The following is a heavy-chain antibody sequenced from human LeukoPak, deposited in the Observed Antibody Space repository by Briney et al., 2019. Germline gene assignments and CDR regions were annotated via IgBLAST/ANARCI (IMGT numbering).Heavy chain of an antibody. D-gene: IGHD1-26*01. CDR1: GFSFSSSW. CDR3: ARALGSPLDY. Sequence: PGGSLRLSCAASGFSFSSSWMHWVRQGPGKGLVWVSRINSDGSSTIYADSVKGRFTISRDTAKNTLYLQMNSLRAEDTAVYYCARALGSPLDYWGQGTLVTVSS. V-gene: IGHV3-74*01. J-gene: IGHJ4*02. CDR2: INSDGSST.